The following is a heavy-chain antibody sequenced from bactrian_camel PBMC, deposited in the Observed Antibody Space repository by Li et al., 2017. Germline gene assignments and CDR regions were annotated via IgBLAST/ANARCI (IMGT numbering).Heavy chain of an antibody. J-gene: IGHJ4*01. CDR2: LDADGRTT. Sequence: HVQLVESGGDSVQTGGSLRLSCQASRSTYSSLCMGWWRQAPGKEREGVAVLDADGRTTLYRDSVKGRFTISRDNAENTVYLQMNSLKSEDAALYYCTTPVVASSTGLTDYWGQGTQVTVS. V-gene: IGHV3S1*01. CDR3: TTPVVASSTGLTDY. D-gene: IGHD6*01. CDR1: RSTYSSLC.